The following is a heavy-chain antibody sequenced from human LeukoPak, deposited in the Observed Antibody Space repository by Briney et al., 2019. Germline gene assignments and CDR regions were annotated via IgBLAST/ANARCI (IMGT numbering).Heavy chain of an antibody. Sequence: RSQTLSCAPSRFPSNSSPMSSLRHAPRKGLAWVSAISGSGGSTYYADSVKGRFTISRDNSKNTLYLQMNSLRAEDTAVYYCAKERGAVAGTVFDYWGQGTLVTVSS. V-gene: IGHV3-23*01. CDR3: AKERGAVAGTVFDY. D-gene: IGHD6-19*01. CDR2: ISGSGGST. J-gene: IGHJ4*02. CDR1: RFPSNSSP.